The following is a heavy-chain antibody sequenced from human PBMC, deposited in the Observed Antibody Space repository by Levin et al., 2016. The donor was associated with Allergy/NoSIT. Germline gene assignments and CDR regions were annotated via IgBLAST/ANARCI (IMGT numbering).Heavy chain of an antibody. J-gene: IGHJ4*02. D-gene: IGHD2-2*01. CDR3: ARAARESVVVVPAAMLDY. Sequence: SVKVSCKASGGTFSSYAISWVRQAPGQGLEWMGGIIPIFGTANYAQKFQGRVTITADESTSTAYMELSSLRSEDTAVYYCARAARESVVVVPAAMLDYWGQGTLVTVSS. CDR2: IIPIFGTA. V-gene: IGHV1-69*13. CDR1: GGTFSSYA.